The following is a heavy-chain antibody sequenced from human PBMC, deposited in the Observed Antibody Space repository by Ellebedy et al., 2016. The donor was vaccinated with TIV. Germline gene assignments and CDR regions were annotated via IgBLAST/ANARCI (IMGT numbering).Heavy chain of an antibody. CDR1: GFTFSSYW. CDR2: IKQDGSEK. D-gene: IGHD3-10*01. V-gene: IGHV3-7*01. J-gene: IGHJ4*02. CDR3: AGPLVRGVIVDGN. Sequence: PGGSLRLSCAASGFTFSSYWMTWVRQAPGKGLEWVANIKQDGSEKYYGDSVRGRFTISRDNAKNSLYLQMNSLRAEDTAVYYCAGPLVRGVIVDGNWGQGTLVTVSS.